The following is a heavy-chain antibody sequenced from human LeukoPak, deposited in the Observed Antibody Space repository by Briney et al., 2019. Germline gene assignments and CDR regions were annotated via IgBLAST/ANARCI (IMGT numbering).Heavy chain of an antibody. V-gene: IGHV3-48*03. Sequence: GGSLRLSCAASGFTFSSYEMNWVRQAPGKGLEWVSYIGNSGSTIYYADSVKGRFTISRDNAKNSLYLQMNSLRAEDTAVYYCAREAGRAGSYFPYYFDYWGQGTLVTVSS. J-gene: IGHJ4*02. CDR1: GFTFSSYE. D-gene: IGHD3-10*01. CDR3: AREAGRAGSYFPYYFDY. CDR2: IGNSGSTI.